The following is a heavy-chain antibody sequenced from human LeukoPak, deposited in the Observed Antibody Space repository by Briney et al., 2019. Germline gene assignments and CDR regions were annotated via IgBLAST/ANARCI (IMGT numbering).Heavy chain of an antibody. J-gene: IGHJ5*02. CDR1: GGSISSSSYY. V-gene: IGHV4-39*07. CDR3: ARVGTYYYDSSGYSFDP. CDR2: IYYSGNT. D-gene: IGHD3-22*01. Sequence: SETLSLTCTVSGGSISSSSYYWGWVRQPPGKGLEWIGTIYYSGNTYYNTSLKSRVTISVDTSKNQFSLKLSSVTAADTAVYYCARVGTYYYDSSGYSFDPWGQGTLVTVSS.